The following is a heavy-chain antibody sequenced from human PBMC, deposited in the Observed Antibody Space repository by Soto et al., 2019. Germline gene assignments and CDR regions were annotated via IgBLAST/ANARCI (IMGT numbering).Heavy chain of an antibody. J-gene: IGHJ6*04. CDR3: EKAYPSSRSMFSNYYYGMDV. V-gene: IGHV3-23*01. D-gene: IGHD3-10*02. CDR1: GFTFNNYA. CDR2: ISGTGDAT. Sequence: GGSLRLSCAVSGFTFNNYAMSWVRQAPGKGLEWVSIISGTGDATYYADSVKGRFTISRDNSKNTLYLQMNSLRAEDTAVYYSEKAYPSSRSMFSNYYYGMDVCGKGTTVTVS.